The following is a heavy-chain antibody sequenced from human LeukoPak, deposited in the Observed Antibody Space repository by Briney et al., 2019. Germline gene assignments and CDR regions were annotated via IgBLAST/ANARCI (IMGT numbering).Heavy chain of an antibody. D-gene: IGHD2-15*01. J-gene: IGHJ4*02. CDR2: IYTRGNT. V-gene: IGHV4-4*07. CDR1: GGSISGYY. CDR3: AGLGAATTFDY. Sequence: SETLSLTCTVSGGSISGYYWTWIRQPAGKGLEWIGHIYTRGNTNYSPSLKSRVTMSVDTSKNQFSLKLSSVTAADTAVYYCAGLGAATTFDYWGQGTLVTVSS.